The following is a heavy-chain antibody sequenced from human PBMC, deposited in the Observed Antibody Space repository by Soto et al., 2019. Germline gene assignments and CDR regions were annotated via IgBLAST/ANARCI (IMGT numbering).Heavy chain of an antibody. V-gene: IGHV4-34*01. D-gene: IGHD2-8*01. CDR1: GGSFSGYY. Sequence: KPSETLSLTCAVYGGSFSGYYWSWIRQPPGKGLEWIGEINHSGSTNYNPSLKSRVTISVDTSKNQFSLKLSSVTAADTAVYYCARGPYCTNGVCYTDFDYWGQGTLVTVSS. CDR2: INHSGST. CDR3: ARGPYCTNGVCYTDFDY. J-gene: IGHJ4*02.